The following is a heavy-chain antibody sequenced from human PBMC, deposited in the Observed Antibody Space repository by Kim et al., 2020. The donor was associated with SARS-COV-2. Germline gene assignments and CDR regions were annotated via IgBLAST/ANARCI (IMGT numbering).Heavy chain of an antibody. CDR3: ASPSTVITPFDY. Sequence: SETLSLTCAVYGGSFSGYYWSWIRQPPGKGLEWIGEINDSGSTNYNPSLKSRVTISVDTSKNQFSLKLNSVTAADTAVYYCASPSTVITPFDYWGQGTLGTVSS. CDR2: INDSGST. J-gene: IGHJ4*02. CDR1: GGSFSGYY. D-gene: IGHD4-17*01. V-gene: IGHV4-34*01.